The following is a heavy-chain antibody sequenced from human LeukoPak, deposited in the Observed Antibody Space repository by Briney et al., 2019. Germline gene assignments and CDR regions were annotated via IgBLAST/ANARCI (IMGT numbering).Heavy chain of an antibody. Sequence: GGSLRLSCAASGFTFSSYCMSWVRQAPGKGLEWVSSISSGSSYIYYADSGKGRFTIPRDNAKNSLYLQMNSLRAEDTAVYYCARDPDRYDFWSGYYHDYWGQGTLVTVSS. CDR1: GFTFSSYC. CDR2: ISSGSSYI. J-gene: IGHJ4*02. CDR3: ARDPDRYDFWSGYYHDY. D-gene: IGHD3-3*01. V-gene: IGHV3-21*01.